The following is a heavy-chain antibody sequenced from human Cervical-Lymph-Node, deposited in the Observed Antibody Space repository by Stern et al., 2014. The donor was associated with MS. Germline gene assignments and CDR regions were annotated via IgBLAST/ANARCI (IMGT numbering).Heavy chain of an antibody. D-gene: IGHD5-18*01. CDR1: GYSFSNYW. Sequence: EVQLVQSGTEVKKPGESLKISCKGSGYSFSNYWIGWVRQMPGKGLEWIGIIYPVDSDTRYSPSFQGQVTISADKSINTAYLQWSSLKASDTAFYYCATAPPRGYTYGNFDYWGQGTLVTVSS. CDR3: ATAPPRGYTYGNFDY. CDR2: IYPVDSDT. V-gene: IGHV5-51*03. J-gene: IGHJ4*02.